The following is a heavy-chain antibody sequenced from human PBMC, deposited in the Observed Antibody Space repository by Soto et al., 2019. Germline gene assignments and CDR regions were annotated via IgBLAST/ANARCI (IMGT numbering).Heavy chain of an antibody. Sequence: GGSLRLSCAAPGFIFSSYGMHWVRQAPGKGLEWVAVIWYDGSNTNYADPVKGRFTISRDNSKNTLFLQMNSLRDEDTAVYYCASSAAWGRGTLVTVSS. J-gene: IGHJ5*02. D-gene: IGHD6-19*01. CDR1: GFIFSSYG. V-gene: IGHV3-33*01. CDR2: IWYDGSNT. CDR3: ASSAA.